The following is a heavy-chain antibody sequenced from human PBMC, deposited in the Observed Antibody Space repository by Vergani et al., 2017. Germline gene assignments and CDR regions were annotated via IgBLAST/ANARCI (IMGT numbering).Heavy chain of an antibody. CDR2: ITPFFRTP. D-gene: IGHD6-13*01. CDR1: VGTFSTYG. CDR3: ARDEIAATGTAGAYDI. J-gene: IGHJ3*02. Sequence: QVHLVQSGAEVKKPGSSVKVSCKASVGTFSTYGINWVRQAPGQGLEWMGGITPFFRTPKYAQKSQGRVTITAHESTTTVYMELRSLRSEDTAIYYCARDEIAATGTAGAYDIWGQGTMVTVSS. V-gene: IGHV1-69*01.